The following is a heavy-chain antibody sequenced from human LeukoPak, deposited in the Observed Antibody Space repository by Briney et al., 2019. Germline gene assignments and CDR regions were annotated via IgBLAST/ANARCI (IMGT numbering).Heavy chain of an antibody. Sequence: SETLSLTCTVSGGSISSGSYYWGWIRQPAGKGLEWIGRIYTSGSTNYNPSLKSRVTISVDKSKNQFSLKLSSVTAADTAVYYCARGPPYSSGWHWGHPFDYWGQGTLVTVSS. J-gene: IGHJ4*02. D-gene: IGHD6-19*01. CDR3: ARGPPYSSGWHWGHPFDY. CDR1: GGSISSGSYY. V-gene: IGHV4-61*02. CDR2: IYTSGST.